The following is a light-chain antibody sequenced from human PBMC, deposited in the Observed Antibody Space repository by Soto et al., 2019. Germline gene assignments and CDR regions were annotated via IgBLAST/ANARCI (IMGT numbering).Light chain of an antibody. J-gene: IGLJ2*01. V-gene: IGLV2-14*03. Sequence: QSVLTQPASVSGSPGQSITISCAGTSADIGAFNYVSWYQHHPGKAPQLLIYDVSNRPSGVPDRFSDSKSGTSASLAISGLRSEDEADYYCAAWDDSLRGPVFGGGTKLTVL. CDR1: SADIGAFNY. CDR2: DVS. CDR3: AAWDDSLRGPV.